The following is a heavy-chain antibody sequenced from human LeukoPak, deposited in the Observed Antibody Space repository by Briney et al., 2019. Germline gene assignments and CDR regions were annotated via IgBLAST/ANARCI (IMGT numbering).Heavy chain of an antibody. V-gene: IGHV3-23*01. J-gene: IGHJ6*02. Sequence: GGSLRLSCAASGFTFSSYAMSWVRQAPGKGLERVSAISGSGGSTYYADSVKGRFTISRDNSKNTLYLQMNSLRAEDTAVYYCGGYCSGGSCYDYYYGMDVWGQGTTVTVPS. CDR1: GFTFSSYA. CDR2: ISGSGGST. D-gene: IGHD2-15*01. CDR3: GGYCSGGSCYDYYYGMDV.